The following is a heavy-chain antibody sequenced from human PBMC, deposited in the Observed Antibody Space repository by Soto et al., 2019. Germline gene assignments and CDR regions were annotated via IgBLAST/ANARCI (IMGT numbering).Heavy chain of an antibody. CDR2: VSYDGSIK. D-gene: IGHD6-19*01. CDR1: GFTFSVYG. CDR3: AKDGSHLSVAGTSPTSYFYGLAV. J-gene: IGHJ6*02. V-gene: IGHV3-30*18. Sequence: QVQLVESGGGVVQPGRSLRLSCAASGFTFSVYGMHWVRQAPGKGLEWVALVSYDGSIKYYADSVKGRFTISRDNSKNTLYLQMNSLRVEDTGVYYCAKDGSHLSVAGTSPTSYFYGLAVWGQGTTVTVSS.